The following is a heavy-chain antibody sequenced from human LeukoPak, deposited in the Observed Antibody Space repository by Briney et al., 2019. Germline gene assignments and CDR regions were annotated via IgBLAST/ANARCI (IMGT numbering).Heavy chain of an antibody. CDR3: AREFSVVGNFDY. CDR2: ISSSSTSI. J-gene: IGHJ4*02. D-gene: IGHD2-21*01. V-gene: IGHV3-21*01. Sequence: GGSLRLSCADSGFLFSDFIDHTMVWVRQAPGKGLEWVSYISSSSTSISYADSVRGRFSISRDNAQRSLYLHMNSLGDADTAVYYCAREFSVVGNFDYWGQGTLVIVSS. CDR1: GFLFSDFIDHT.